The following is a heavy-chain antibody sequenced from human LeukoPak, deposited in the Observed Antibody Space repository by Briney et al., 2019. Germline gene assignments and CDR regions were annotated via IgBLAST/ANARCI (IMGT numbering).Heavy chain of an antibody. V-gene: IGHV3-49*04. CDR2: IRSKAYGGTT. Sequence: GGSLRLSCTASGFTFGGYAMSWVRQAPGKGLEWVGFIRSKAYGGTTEYAASVKGRFTISRDDSKSIAYLQMNSLKTEDTAVYYCTRSRRYSSSSGTFAFDIWGQGTMVTVSS. D-gene: IGHD6-6*01. CDR3: TRSRRYSSSSGTFAFDI. J-gene: IGHJ3*02. CDR1: GFTFGGYA.